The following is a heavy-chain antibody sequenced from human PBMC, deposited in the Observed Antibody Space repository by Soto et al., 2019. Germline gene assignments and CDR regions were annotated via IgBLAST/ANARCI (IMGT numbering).Heavy chain of an antibody. J-gene: IGHJ4*02. Sequence: GGSLRLSCAASGFTFSSYAMSWVRQAPGKGLEWVSTISGSGGSTYYADSVKGRFTISRDNSKNTLYLQMNSLRAEDTAVYYSAKGPLVIAVAGSDYWGQGTLVTVSS. CDR1: GFTFSSYA. CDR2: ISGSGGST. V-gene: IGHV3-23*01. CDR3: AKGPLVIAVAGSDY. D-gene: IGHD6-19*01.